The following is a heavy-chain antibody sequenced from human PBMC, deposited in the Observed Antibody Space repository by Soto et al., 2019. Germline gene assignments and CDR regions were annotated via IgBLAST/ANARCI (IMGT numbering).Heavy chain of an antibody. V-gene: IGHV3-49*03. Sequence: PGGSLRLSCTASGFTFGDYAMSWFRQAPGKGLEWVGFIRSKAYGGTTEYAASVKGRFTISRDDSKSIAYLQMNSLKIEVTALYYCTRDPHTGFWSGPDYWGQGTLVTVSS. D-gene: IGHD3-3*01. CDR1: GFTFGDYA. CDR2: IRSKAYGGTT. J-gene: IGHJ4*02. CDR3: TRDPHTGFWSGPDY.